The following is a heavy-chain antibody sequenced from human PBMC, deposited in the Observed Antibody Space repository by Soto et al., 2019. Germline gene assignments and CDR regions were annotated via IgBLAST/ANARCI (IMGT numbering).Heavy chain of an antibody. Sequence: SETLSLTCTVSGGSISSYYWSWIRQPPGKGLEWIGYIYYSGSTNYNPSLKSRVTISVDTSKNQFSLKLSSVTPADTAVYYCARDVGSGSYYSSYYYGMDVWGQGTTVTVSS. CDR3: ARDVGSGSYYSSYYYGMDV. CDR1: GGSISSYY. J-gene: IGHJ6*02. CDR2: IYYSGST. D-gene: IGHD3-10*01. V-gene: IGHV4-59*01.